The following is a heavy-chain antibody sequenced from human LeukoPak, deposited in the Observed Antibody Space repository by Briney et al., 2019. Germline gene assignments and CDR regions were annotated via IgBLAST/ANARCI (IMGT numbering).Heavy chain of an antibody. CDR2: IWYDGSNK. CDR1: GFTFTSYG. D-gene: IGHD1-26*01. CDR3: ARYSGTYRDY. J-gene: IGHJ4*02. V-gene: IGHV3-33*03. Sequence: GGSLRLSCAASGFTFTSYGMHWVRQAPGKGLEWVAVIWYDGSNKYYADSVKGRFTISRDNAKNSLYLQLNSLRAEDTAVYYCARYSGTYRDYWGQGTLVTVSS.